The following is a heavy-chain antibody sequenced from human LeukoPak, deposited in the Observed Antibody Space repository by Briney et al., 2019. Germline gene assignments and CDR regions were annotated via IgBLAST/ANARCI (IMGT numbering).Heavy chain of an antibody. V-gene: IGHV4-39*01. CDR2: IYYSGST. CDR1: GDSISSTRYY. J-gene: IGHJ5*02. D-gene: IGHD3-3*01. Sequence: SEILSLTSTVSGDSISSTRYYWGWIRQPPGKGLEWIANIYYSGSTYYNPSLKSRVTISVDTSKNQFSLKLTSVTAADTAVYYCARQYDFWSGLNNWFDPWGQGTLVTVSS. CDR3: ARQYDFWSGLNNWFDP.